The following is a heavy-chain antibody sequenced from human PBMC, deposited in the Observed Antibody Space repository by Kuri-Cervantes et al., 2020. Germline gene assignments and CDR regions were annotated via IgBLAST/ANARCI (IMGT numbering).Heavy chain of an antibody. CDR3: AREGGGLTAMVSQFDY. CDR2: IIPIFATT. J-gene: IGHJ4*02. CDR1: GGTFTNYG. V-gene: IGHV1-69*05. D-gene: IGHD5-18*01. Sequence: SVKVSCKASGGTFTNYGVNWVRQAPGQGLEWMGGIIPIFATTNYAQKFPDRVSITTDDSTSTAYMELRSLRSDDTAVYYCAREGGGLTAMVSQFDYWGQGTLVTVSS.